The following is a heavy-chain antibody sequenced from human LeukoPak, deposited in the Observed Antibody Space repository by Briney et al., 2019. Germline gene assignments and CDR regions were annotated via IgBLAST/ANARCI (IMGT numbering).Heavy chain of an antibody. J-gene: IGHJ6*03. D-gene: IGHD6-13*01. V-gene: IGHV4-34*01. CDR1: GGSFSGYY. Sequence: SETLSLTCAVYGGSFSGYYWSWIRQPPGKGLEWIGEINHSGSTNYNPSLKSRVTISVDTSKNQFSLKLSSVTAADTAVYYCARLSEQQLVETYYYYMDVWGKGTTVTISS. CDR3: ARLSEQQLVETYYYYMDV. CDR2: INHSGST.